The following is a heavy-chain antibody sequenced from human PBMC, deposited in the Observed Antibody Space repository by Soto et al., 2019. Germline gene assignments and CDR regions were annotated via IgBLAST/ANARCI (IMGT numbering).Heavy chain of an antibody. CDR3: ARTHSGSYYSVFNY. CDR1: NFSISSGYY. CDR2: IYRSGTT. J-gene: IGHJ4*02. V-gene: IGHV4-38-2*01. D-gene: IGHD1-26*01. Sequence: SEALSLTCVVSNFSISSGYYWGWIRQSPGKGLEWIASIYRSGTTSYNPSLKSRVTISVDPSKNQFSLMLTAVTAADTAVYYCARTHSGSYYSVFNYWGRGSLVTVSS.